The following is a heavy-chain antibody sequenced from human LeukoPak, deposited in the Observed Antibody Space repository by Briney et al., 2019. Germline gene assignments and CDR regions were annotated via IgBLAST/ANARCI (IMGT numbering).Heavy chain of an antibody. CDR3: AKDGDCSSTSCYATFDY. CDR2: IRYDGSNK. Sequence: GGSLRLSCAASGFTFSSMNWVRQAPGKGLEWVAFIRYDGSNKYYADSVKGRFTISRDNSKNTLYLQMNSLRAEDTAVYYCAKDGDCSSTSCYATFDYWGQGTLVTVSS. D-gene: IGHD2-2*01. J-gene: IGHJ4*02. CDR1: GFTFSS. V-gene: IGHV3-30*02.